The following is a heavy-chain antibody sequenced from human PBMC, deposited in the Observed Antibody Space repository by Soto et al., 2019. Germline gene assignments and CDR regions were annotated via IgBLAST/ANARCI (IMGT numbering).Heavy chain of an antibody. CDR1: GFTFCGYS. CDR3: AKFTEPGYSSIWYYFEY. D-gene: IGHD6-19*01. J-gene: IGHJ4*02. Sequence: GGSLRLSCVGSGFTFCGYSMAWVRQAPGRGLEWVASISSRSTNIDYADSVKGRFTISRDNAKNLVSLQMSSLRGEDTALYYCAKFTEPGYSSIWYYFEYWGQGTPVTGSS. V-gene: IGHV3-21*06. CDR2: ISSRSTNI.